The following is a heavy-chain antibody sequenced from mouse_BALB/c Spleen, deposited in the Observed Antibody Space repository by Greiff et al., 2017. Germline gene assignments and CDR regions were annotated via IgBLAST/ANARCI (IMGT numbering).Heavy chain of an antibody. CDR3: ARSATAWFAY. CDR1: GFTFSDFY. Sequence: EVKVVESGGGLVQPGGSLRLSCATSGFTFSDFYMEWVRQPPGKRLEWIAASRNKANDYTTEYSASVKGRFIVSRDTSQSILYLQMNALRAEDTAIYYCARSATAWFAYWGQGTLVTVSA. CDR2: SRNKANDYTT. J-gene: IGHJ3*01. V-gene: IGHV7-1*02.